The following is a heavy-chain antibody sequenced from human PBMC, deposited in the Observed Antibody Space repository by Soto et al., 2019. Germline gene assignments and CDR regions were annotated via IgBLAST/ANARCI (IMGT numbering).Heavy chain of an antibody. Sequence: QMQLVQSGPEVKKPGTSVKVSCKASGFTFTSSAMQWVRQARGQRLEWIGWIVVGSGNTNYAPKFQERVTITRAMSTSTAYMELSSLRSEDTAVYYCAAASSSWYYYYGIDIWGQGTTVTVSS. CDR3: AAASSSWYYYYGIDI. J-gene: IGHJ6*02. D-gene: IGHD6-13*01. V-gene: IGHV1-58*02. CDR2: IVVGSGNT. CDR1: GFTFTSSA.